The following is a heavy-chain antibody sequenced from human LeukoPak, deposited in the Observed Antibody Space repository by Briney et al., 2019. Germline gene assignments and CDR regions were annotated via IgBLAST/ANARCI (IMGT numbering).Heavy chain of an antibody. CDR3: ARTAVAAAGCFDY. V-gene: IGHV3-21*01. J-gene: IGHJ4*02. CDR1: GFTFSSYS. CDR2: ISSSSSYI. D-gene: IGHD6-13*01. Sequence: GGSLRLSCAASGFTFSSYSMNWVRQAPGKGLEWVSSISSSSSYIYYADSVKGRFTISRDNAKNSLYLQMNSLRAEDTAVYYCARTAVAAAGCFDYWGQGTLVTVSS.